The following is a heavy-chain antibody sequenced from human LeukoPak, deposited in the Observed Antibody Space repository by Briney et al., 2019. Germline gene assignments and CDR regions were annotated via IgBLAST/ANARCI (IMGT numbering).Heavy chain of an antibody. J-gene: IGHJ6*03. Sequence: SETLSLTCTVSGGSISSYYWSWIRQPPGKGLEWIGYIYYSGSTNYNPSLKSRVTISVDTSKNQFSLKLSSVTAADTAVYYCARGGGIAAAAYYYYMDAWGKGTTVTVSS. CDR1: GGSISSYY. CDR3: ARGGGIAAAAYYYYMDA. CDR2: IYYSGST. D-gene: IGHD6-13*01. V-gene: IGHV4-59*01.